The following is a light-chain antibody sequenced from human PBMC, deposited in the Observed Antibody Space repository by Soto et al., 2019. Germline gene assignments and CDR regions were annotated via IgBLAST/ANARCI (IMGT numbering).Light chain of an antibody. CDR3: FSPRGGDSNV. CDR1: SSDVGGYNY. J-gene: IGLJ1*01. Sequence: QSRMSQPASVSRAPGDSVTISCTGTSSDVGGYNYVSRYQQYPGKAPKLMIYGVTNRPSGVSNRFSGSKTGNPASLTISGLQAEEEADSYCFSPRGGDSNVFGTGTKVTVL. CDR2: GVT. V-gene: IGLV2-14*01.